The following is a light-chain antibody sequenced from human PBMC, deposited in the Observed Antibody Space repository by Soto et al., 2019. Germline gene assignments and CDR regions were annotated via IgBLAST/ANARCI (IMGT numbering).Light chain of an antibody. CDR2: AAS. CDR1: QSISSW. CDR3: QQYNSYSA. Sequence: DIPMTQSPSTLSASVGDRVTITCRASQSISSWLAWYQQKPWKAPKLLIYAASSLERWVPSRFSGSGSGTEFTLTIHSLQPDDFATYYCQQYNSYSAFGQGTKLETK. V-gene: IGKV1-5*01. J-gene: IGKJ2*01.